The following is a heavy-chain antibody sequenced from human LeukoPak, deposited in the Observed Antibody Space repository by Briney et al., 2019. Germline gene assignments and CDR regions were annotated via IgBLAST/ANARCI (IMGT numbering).Heavy chain of an antibody. CDR2: IVRSGVT. D-gene: IGHD3-10*01. CDR3: AKDRASTTARGVPSSFDP. V-gene: IGHV4-61*02. J-gene: IGHJ5*02. Sequence: SETLSPTCTVSGDSVSNDVYYWTWIRQPAGKGLEWIGRIVRSGVTKYNPSFEGRLTISVTTATNQFSLKSTSMPAAHTAVYYCAKDRASTTARGVPSSFDPWGQGTLVTVSS. CDR1: GDSVSNDVYY.